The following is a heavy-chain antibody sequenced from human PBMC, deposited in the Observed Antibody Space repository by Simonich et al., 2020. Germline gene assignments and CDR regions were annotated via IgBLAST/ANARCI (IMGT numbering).Heavy chain of an antibody. Sequence: VQLLESGGGLVQPGGSLRLSCAASGFTFSDYYMSWIRQAPGKRLECVSYISSSGSTINYADSVKGRFTISRDNAKNSLYLQMNSLRAEDTAVYYCARHDYGGNSGAFDIWGQGTMVTVSS. D-gene: IGHD2-21*02. J-gene: IGHJ3*02. V-gene: IGHV3-11*04. CDR3: ARHDYGGNSGAFDI. CDR2: ISSSGSTI. CDR1: GFTFSDYY.